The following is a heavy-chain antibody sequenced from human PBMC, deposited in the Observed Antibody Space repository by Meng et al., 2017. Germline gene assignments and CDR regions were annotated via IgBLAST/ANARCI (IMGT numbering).Heavy chain of an antibody. J-gene: IGHJ4*02. Sequence: GQSLKISCAASGSTSSSYAMSWVRQAPGKGLEWASAISGSGGRTYYADSVKGRFTISRDNSKNTLYLQMNSLRAEDTAVYYCAKRHKDILTGYYPPFDYWGQGTLVTVSS. D-gene: IGHD3-9*01. CDR3: AKRHKDILTGYYPPFDY. CDR2: ISGSGGRT. CDR1: GSTSSSYA. V-gene: IGHV3-23*01.